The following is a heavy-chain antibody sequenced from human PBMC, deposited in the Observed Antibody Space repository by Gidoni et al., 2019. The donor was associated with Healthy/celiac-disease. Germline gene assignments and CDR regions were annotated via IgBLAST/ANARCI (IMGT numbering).Heavy chain of an antibody. CDR1: GCSISSSY. V-gene: IGHV4-59*08. D-gene: IGHD3-10*01. Sequence: QVQLQESGPGLVKPSETLSLTCTVSGCSISSSYWRWIRQPPGKGLEWIGYIYYSGSTNYNPSLKSRVTIAVDTSKNQFSLKLSSVTAADTAVYYCARHVALYPLLGVRGDMRTLGWYFDLWGRGTLVTVSS. CDR3: ARHVALYPLLGVRGDMRTLGWYFDL. CDR2: IYYSGST. J-gene: IGHJ2*01.